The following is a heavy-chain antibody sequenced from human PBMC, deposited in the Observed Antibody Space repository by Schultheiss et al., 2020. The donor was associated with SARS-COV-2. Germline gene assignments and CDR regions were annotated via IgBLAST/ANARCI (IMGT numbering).Heavy chain of an antibody. Sequence: GGSLRLSCAASGFTFSSYWMHWVRQAPGKGLVWVSRINSDGSSTSYADSVKGRFTISRDNSKNTLYLQMNSLRAEDTAVYYCAKGFTMIVVVIDPFDYWGQGTLVTVSS. CDR1: GFTFSSYW. D-gene: IGHD3-22*01. CDR2: INSDGSST. J-gene: IGHJ4*02. V-gene: IGHV3-74*01. CDR3: AKGFTMIVVVIDPFDY.